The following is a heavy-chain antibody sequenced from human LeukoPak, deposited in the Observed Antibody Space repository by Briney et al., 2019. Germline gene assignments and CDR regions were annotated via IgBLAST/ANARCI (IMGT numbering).Heavy chain of an antibody. CDR2: IYYSGST. D-gene: IGHD2-2*01. CDR1: GGSMSSSSYY. V-gene: IGHV4-39*01. J-gene: IGHJ4*02. CDR3: TRQLGSCSSTSCYADKVDY. Sequence: PSETLSLTCTVSGGSMSSSSYYWGWIRQPPGKGLEWIGSIYYSGSTYYNPSLKSRVTISVDTSKNQFSLKLSSVTAADTAVYYCTRQLGSCSSTSCYADKVDYWGQGTLVTVSS.